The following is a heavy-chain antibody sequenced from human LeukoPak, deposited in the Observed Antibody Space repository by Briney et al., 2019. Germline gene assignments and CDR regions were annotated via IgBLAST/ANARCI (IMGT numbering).Heavy chain of an antibody. J-gene: IGHJ3*02. CDR1: GFTFSSYG. CDR3: AKAVSYGYDAFDI. D-gene: IGHD5-18*01. V-gene: IGHV3-33*06. Sequence: GGSLRLSCAASGFTFSSYGMHWVRQAPGKGLEWVAVIWYDGSNKYYADSVKGRFTISRDNSKNTLYLQMNSLRAEDTAVYCCAKAVSYGYDAFDIWGQGTMVTVSS. CDR2: IWYDGSNK.